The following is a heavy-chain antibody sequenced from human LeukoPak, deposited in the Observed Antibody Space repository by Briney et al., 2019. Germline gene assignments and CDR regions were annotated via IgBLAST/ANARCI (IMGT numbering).Heavy chain of an antibody. V-gene: IGHV3-21*01. J-gene: IGHJ5*01. D-gene: IGHD3-10*01. CDR1: GLNYSDYS. CDR2: LNPTSTSI. Sequence: GGTLRLSCVASGLNYSDYSINRVPPAPGKGPEWVSSLNPTSTSIYYADAVRGRSHISRENAKSSLYLQMDSLRAEDTAVYYCVRLRRNSDRSYYYYYYDSWGQGILVTVPS. CDR3: VRLRRNSDRSYYYYYYDS.